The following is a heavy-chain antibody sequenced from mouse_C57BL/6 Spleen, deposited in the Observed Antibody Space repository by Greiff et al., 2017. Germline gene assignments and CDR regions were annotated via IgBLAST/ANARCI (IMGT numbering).Heavy chain of an antibody. Sequence: EVQLQQSGAELVRPGASVKLSCTASGFNIKDDYMHWVKQRPEQGLEWIGWIDPENGDTEYASKFQGKATITADTSSNTAYLQLSSLTSEDTAVYYCHYYGSSYGYWYFDVWGTGTTVTVSS. J-gene: IGHJ1*03. CDR2: IDPENGDT. V-gene: IGHV14-4*01. CDR1: GFNIKDDY. CDR3: HYYGSSYGYWYFDV. D-gene: IGHD1-1*01.